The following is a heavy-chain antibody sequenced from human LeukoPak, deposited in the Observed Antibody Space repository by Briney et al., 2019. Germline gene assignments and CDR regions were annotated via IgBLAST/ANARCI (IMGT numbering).Heavy chain of an antibody. V-gene: IGHV3-30*18. D-gene: IGHD3-3*01. CDR3: AKAWSGLSVLDY. J-gene: IGHJ4*02. Sequence: PGGPLRLSCAPSVFTFSSYGMHWARQAPGKGLEWVAVISYDGSNKYYADSVKGRFTISRDNSKNTLYLQMNSLRAEDTAVYYCAKAWSGLSVLDYWGQGTLVTVSS. CDR2: ISYDGSNK. CDR1: VFTFSSYG.